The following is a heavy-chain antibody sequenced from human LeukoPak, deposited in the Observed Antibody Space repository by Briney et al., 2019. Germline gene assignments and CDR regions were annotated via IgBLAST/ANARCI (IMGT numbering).Heavy chain of an antibody. CDR2: ISGSGGST. CDR1: GFTFSSYA. Sequence: GGSLRLSCAASGFTFSSYAMSWVRQAPGKGLEWVSAISGSGGSTYYADSVKGRFTISRDNSKNTLYLEMNSLRAEDTAVYYCARQGYIIAAAGTITAYYYYYMDVWGKGTTVTVSS. CDR3: ARQGYIIAAAGTITAYYYYYMDV. J-gene: IGHJ6*03. V-gene: IGHV3-23*01. D-gene: IGHD6-13*01.